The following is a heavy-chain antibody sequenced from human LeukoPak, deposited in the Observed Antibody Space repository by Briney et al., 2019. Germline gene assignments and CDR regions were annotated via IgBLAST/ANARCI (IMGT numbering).Heavy chain of an antibody. D-gene: IGHD3-10*01. CDR1: GGSISSYY. CDR2: IYSSGST. J-gene: IGHJ6*02. V-gene: IGHV4-4*07. Sequence: SETLSLTCTVSGGSISSYYWSCIRQPAGKGLEWIGRIYSSGSTNYNPSLKSRVTMSVDTSKNQFSLKLSSLTAADTAVYYCARDFFNYYGSGSYSIHGMDAWGQGITVIVSS. CDR3: ARDFFNYYGSGSYSIHGMDA.